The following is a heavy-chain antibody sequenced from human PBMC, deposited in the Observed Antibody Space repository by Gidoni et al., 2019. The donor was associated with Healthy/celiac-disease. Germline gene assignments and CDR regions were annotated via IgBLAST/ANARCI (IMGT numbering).Heavy chain of an antibody. V-gene: IGHV3-23*01. CDR3: AKGVLYCSSTSCYELYGMDV. Sequence: EVQLLESGGGLVQPGGSRRLSCAASGFTFSSYAKSWVRQAPGKGLEWVSAISVSGGSTYYADSVKGRFTISRDNSKNTLYLQMNSLRAEDTAVYYCAKGVLYCSSTSCYELYGMDVWGQGTTVTVSS. D-gene: IGHD2-2*01. CDR1: GFTFSSYA. J-gene: IGHJ6*02. CDR2: ISVSGGST.